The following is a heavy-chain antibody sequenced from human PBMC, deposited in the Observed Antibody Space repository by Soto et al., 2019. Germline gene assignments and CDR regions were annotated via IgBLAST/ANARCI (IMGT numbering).Heavy chain of an antibody. Sequence: GGSLRLSCAASGFTFSSYAMHWVRQAPGKGLEWVAVISYDGSNKYYADSVKGRFTISRDNSKNTLYLQMNSLRAEDTAVYYCARPRNLYDFWSGYLDYWGQGTLVTVSS. CDR2: ISYDGSNK. CDR3: ARPRNLYDFWSGYLDY. V-gene: IGHV3-30-3*01. J-gene: IGHJ4*02. CDR1: GFTFSSYA. D-gene: IGHD3-3*01.